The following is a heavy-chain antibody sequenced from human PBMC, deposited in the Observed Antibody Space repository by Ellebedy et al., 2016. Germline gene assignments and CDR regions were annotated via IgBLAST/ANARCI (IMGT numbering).Heavy chain of an antibody. Sequence: ASVKVSCXASGYTFTSYGISWVRQAPGQGLEWMGWINPNSGGTNYAQKFQGRVTMTRDTSISTAYMELSSLRSEDTAVYYCAREVVTIFGVVTYYFDYWGQGTLVTVSS. CDR3: AREVVTIFGVVTYYFDY. D-gene: IGHD3-3*01. CDR2: INPNSGGT. V-gene: IGHV1-2*02. J-gene: IGHJ4*02. CDR1: GYTFTSYG.